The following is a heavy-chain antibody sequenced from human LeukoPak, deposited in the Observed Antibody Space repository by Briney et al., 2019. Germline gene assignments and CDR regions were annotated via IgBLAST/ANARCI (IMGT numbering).Heavy chain of an antibody. Sequence: SETLSLTCAVYGGSFSGYYWSWIRQPPGKGLEWIGEINHSGSTNYNPSLKSRVTISVDTSKNQFSLKLSSVTAADTAVYYCAREPRFLEWFSDYWGQGTLVTVSS. V-gene: IGHV4-34*01. J-gene: IGHJ4*02. D-gene: IGHD3-3*01. CDR1: GGSFSGYY. CDR3: AREPRFLEWFSDY. CDR2: INHSGST.